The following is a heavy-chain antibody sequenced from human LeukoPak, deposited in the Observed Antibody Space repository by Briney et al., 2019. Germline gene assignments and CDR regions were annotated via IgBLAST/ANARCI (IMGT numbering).Heavy chain of an antibody. J-gene: IGHJ5*02. CDR1: GFTFTTYS. V-gene: IGHV3-23*01. D-gene: IGHD2-21*01. Sequence: PGGSLRLSCAASGFTFTTYSMSWVRQAPGKGLEWVSSISSGGGGTYYADSVKGRFTISRDNSKNTLYLQMSSLKAEDTAVYYCVKGCAGNFYSSFDEWGQGTLVTVSS. CDR2: ISSGGGGT. CDR3: VKGCAGNFYSSFDE.